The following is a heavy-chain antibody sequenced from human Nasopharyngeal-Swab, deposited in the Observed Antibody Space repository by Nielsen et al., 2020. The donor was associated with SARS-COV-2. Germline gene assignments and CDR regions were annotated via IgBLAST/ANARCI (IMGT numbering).Heavy chain of an antibody. D-gene: IGHD2-2*01. Sequence: ASVKVSCKASGYTFSNYEMNWVRQTPGQGLEWMGWIDTNTGNPTYAPGFTGRFVFSLDTSVRTAYLQISSLKAEDTAVYYCARGIPAAENWFDPWGQGTLVTVSS. CDR3: ARGIPAAENWFDP. J-gene: IGHJ5*02. CDR1: GYTFSNYE. CDR2: IDTNTGNP. V-gene: IGHV7-4-1*02.